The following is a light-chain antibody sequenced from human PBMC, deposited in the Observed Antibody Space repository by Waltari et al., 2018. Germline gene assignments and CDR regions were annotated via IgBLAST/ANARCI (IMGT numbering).Light chain of an antibody. CDR3: QSFDNMLSGGVV. CDR1: TSNIGAGHD. V-gene: IGLV1-40*01. Sequence: QSVLTQPPSVSGTPGQRVTISCSGSTSNIGAGHDVPWYQPLPGTAPKLLIYGNNNRPSGVPDRFSGSKSGTSASLAITGLQADDEADYFCQSFDNMLSGGVVFGGGTKLAVL. J-gene: IGLJ2*01. CDR2: GNN.